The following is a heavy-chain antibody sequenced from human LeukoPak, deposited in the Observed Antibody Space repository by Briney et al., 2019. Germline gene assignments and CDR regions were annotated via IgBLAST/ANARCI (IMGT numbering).Heavy chain of an antibody. CDR2: ISGSGGST. Sequence: GGSLRLSCAASGFTFSSYAMSWIRQAPGKGLEWVSAISGSGGSTYYADSVKGRFTISRDNSKNTLYLQMNSLRAEDTAVYYCAKVRDEWELPDYWGQGTLVTVSS. CDR3: AKVRDEWELPDY. J-gene: IGHJ4*02. V-gene: IGHV3-23*01. CDR1: GFTFSSYA. D-gene: IGHD1-26*01.